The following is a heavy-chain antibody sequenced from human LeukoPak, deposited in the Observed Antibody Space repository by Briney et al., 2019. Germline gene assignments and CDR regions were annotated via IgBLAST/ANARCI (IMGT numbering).Heavy chain of an antibody. CDR1: GYTFTGYY. Sequence: ASVKVSCKASGYTFTGYYMRWVRQAPGQGLEWMGWINPNSGGTNYAQKLQGRVTMTTDTSTSTAYMELRSLRSDDTAVYYCARDQGPYYYDSSGSGFDPWGQGTLVTVSS. D-gene: IGHD3-22*01. J-gene: IGHJ5*02. CDR3: ARDQGPYYYDSSGSGFDP. CDR2: INPNSGGT. V-gene: IGHV1-2*02.